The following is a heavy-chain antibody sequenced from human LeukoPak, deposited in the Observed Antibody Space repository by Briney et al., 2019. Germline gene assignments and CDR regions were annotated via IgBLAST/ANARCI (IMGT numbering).Heavy chain of an antibody. J-gene: IGHJ4*02. CDR1: GFTFSSYE. D-gene: IGHD3-22*01. CDR3: ARDHQVTTYKGVNYFDY. Sequence: GGSLRLSCAASGFTFSSYEMNWVRQAPGKGLEWVSYISSSGSTIYYADSVKGRFTISRDNAKNSLYLQMNSLRAEDTAVYYCARDHQVTTYKGVNYFDYWGQGTLVTVSS. V-gene: IGHV3-48*03. CDR2: ISSSGSTI.